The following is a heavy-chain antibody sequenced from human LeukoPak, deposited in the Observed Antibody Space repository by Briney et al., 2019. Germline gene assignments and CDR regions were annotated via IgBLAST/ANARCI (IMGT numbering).Heavy chain of an antibody. CDR2: VDPEDGET. CDR3: ATDSPTMPGGY. D-gene: IGHD1-26*01. V-gene: IGHV1-69-2*01. CDR1: GYTFTDYY. Sequence: VKASCKASGYTFTDYYMHWVQQAPGKGLEWMGRVDPEDGETIYAEKFQGRVTITADTSTDTAYMELSSLRSEDTAVYYCATDSPTMPGGYWGQGTLVTVSS. J-gene: IGHJ4*02.